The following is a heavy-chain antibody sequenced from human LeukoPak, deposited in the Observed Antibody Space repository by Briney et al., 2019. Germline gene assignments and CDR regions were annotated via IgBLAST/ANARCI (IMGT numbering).Heavy chain of an antibody. Sequence: GGSLRLSCVASGFTFSSYSMNWVRQTPGKGLEWLSYISSSGDSTYYADSVKGRLTVSRDNAKNSLYLQLKSLAVEDTAVYYCARDSEYSSSSMVESCAFDIWGQGTMVTVSS. CDR1: GFTFSSYS. D-gene: IGHD6-6*01. V-gene: IGHV3-48*04. CDR2: ISSSGDST. CDR3: ARDSEYSSSSMVESCAFDI. J-gene: IGHJ3*02.